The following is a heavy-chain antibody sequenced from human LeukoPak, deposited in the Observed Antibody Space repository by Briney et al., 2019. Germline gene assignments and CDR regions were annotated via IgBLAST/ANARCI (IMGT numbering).Heavy chain of an antibody. J-gene: IGHJ6*02. D-gene: IGHD2-15*01. CDR2: ISAYNGNT. CDR3: ARGNCSGGSCYSVLDYYYGMDV. V-gene: IGHV1-18*01. CDR1: GYTFTSYG. Sequence: ASVKVSCKASGYTFTSYGISWVRQAPGQGLEGMGWISAYNGNTNYAQKLQGRVTMTTDTSTSTAYMELRSLRSDDTAVYYCARGNCSGGSCYSVLDYYYGMDVWGQGTTVTVSS.